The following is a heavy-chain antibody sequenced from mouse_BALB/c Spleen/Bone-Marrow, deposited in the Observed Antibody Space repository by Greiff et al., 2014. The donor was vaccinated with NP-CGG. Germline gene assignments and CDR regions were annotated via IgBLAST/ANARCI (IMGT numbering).Heavy chain of an antibody. Sequence: EVKLQESRPDLVKPSQSLSLTCTVTGYSITSGYTWHWIRQFPGNTLEWMGYIHYSGTTNYNPSLKSRISITRDTSKNQFFLQLNSVTTEDTATYYCAITTVVNAMDYWGQGTSVTVSS. CDR2: IHYSGTT. V-gene: IGHV3-1*02. D-gene: IGHD1-1*01. J-gene: IGHJ4*01. CDR3: AITTVVNAMDY. CDR1: GYSITSGYT.